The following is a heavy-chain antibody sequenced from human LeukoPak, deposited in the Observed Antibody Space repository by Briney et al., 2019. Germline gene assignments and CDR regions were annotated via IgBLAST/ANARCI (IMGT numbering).Heavy chain of an antibody. CDR2: ISWNSGSV. CDR3: AKGDFY. V-gene: IGHV3-9*01. CDR1: GYKFDEYA. J-gene: IGHJ4*02. Sequence: GGSLRLSCAASGYKFDEYAIHWVRQAPGKGLEWISGISWNSGSVGYAGSVKGRFTISRDNSKNTLFLQLNSLRAEDTAVYYCAKGDFYWGQGTLVTVSS.